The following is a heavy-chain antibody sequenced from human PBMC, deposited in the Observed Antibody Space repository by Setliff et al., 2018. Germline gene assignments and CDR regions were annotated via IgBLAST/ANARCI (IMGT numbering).Heavy chain of an antibody. J-gene: IGHJ4*02. CDR3: VAVRWNYPTV. CDR1: GFTFNTYW. CDR2: INSDGSGT. D-gene: IGHD1-7*01. V-gene: IGHV3-74*01. Sequence: PSETLRLSCAASGFTFNTYWMHWVRQAPGKGLVWFSHINSDGSGTSYADSVKGRFTISRDNAKNTLYLQMNSLRAEDTAVFYCVAVRWNYPTVWGQGTLVTVSS.